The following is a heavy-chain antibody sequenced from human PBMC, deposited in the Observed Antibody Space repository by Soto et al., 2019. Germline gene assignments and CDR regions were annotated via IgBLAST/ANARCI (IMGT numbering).Heavy chain of an antibody. CDR1: GASLSNFY. J-gene: IGHJ4*02. Sequence: HVQLQESGPGLVKPSETLSLTCTVSGASLSNFYWSWIRQPDVKGLEWIGRVFPSGNSNYNPPLKSRVIMSIDSSNNQFSLTLNSVTAAATAVYYCARGSLAMDYWGQGTLVIV. V-gene: IGHV4-4*07. D-gene: IGHD3-16*02. CDR3: ARGSLAMDY. CDR2: VFPSGNS.